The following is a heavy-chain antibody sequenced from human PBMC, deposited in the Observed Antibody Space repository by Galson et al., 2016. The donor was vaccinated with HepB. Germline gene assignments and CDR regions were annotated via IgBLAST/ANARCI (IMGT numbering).Heavy chain of an antibody. CDR3: AKEYMTPFGAFGS. J-gene: IGHJ4*02. CDR1: GFAFRNFA. V-gene: IGHV3-23*01. D-gene: IGHD3-16*01. Sequence: SLRLSCAASGFAFRNFAMSWVRQAPGNGLQWVSTVSGVDGGTYYAASVKGRFTISRDDSRDTLYLQMNSLSVEDTAVYYCAKEYMTPFGAFGSWGQGTLVAVS. CDR2: VSGVDGGT.